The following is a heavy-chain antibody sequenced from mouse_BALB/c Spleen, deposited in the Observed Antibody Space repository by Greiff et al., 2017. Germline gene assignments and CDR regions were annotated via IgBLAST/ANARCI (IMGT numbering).Heavy chain of an antibody. D-gene: IGHD2-4*01. Sequence: EVKLLESGAGLVKPGGSLKLSCAASGFTFTSYYMSWVRQTPEKRLELVAAINSNGGSTYYPDTVKGRFTISRDNAKNTLYLQMSSLKSEDTALYYCASVYDYSYLDDWGQGTTLTVSS. CDR2: INSNGGST. J-gene: IGHJ2*01. V-gene: IGHV5-6-2*01. CDR1: GFTFTSYY. CDR3: ASVYDYSYLDD.